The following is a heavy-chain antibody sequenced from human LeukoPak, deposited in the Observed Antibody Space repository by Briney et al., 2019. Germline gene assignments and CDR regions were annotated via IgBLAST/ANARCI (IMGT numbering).Heavy chain of an antibody. V-gene: IGHV4-4*02. CDR3: ARVAYSSTWSGLGWLDP. D-gene: IGHD2-2*01. CDR1: GASISGNNW. Sequence: SGTLSLTCAVSGASISGNNWWSWVRQPLGKGLEWIGKIYHSGSTNYNPSLKTRVTISVDKSKNQLSLKLSSVTAADTAVYYCARVAYSSTWSGLGWLDPWGQGTLVTVSS. J-gene: IGHJ5*02. CDR2: IYHSGST.